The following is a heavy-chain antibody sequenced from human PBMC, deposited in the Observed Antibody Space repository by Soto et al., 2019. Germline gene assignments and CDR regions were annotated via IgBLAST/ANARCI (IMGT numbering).Heavy chain of an antibody. CDR1: GYIFTLYS. D-gene: IGHD4-17*01. Sequence: PGESLKISCKASGYIFTLYSIGCVRQMPGTGLEWMGIIYPGDSDTSYRPSFQGQVNISADKSFSTASRQWSSLKASDTAVYYCAGQSPTPGYYYFSYGMDVWGQVTTVTVPS. J-gene: IGHJ6*02. V-gene: IGHV5-51*01. CDR3: AGQSPTPGYYYFSYGMDV. CDR2: IYPGDSDT.